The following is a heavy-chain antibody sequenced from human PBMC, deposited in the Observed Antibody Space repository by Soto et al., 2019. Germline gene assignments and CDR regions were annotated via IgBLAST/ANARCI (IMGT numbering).Heavy chain of an antibody. Sequence: GGSLRLSCAASGFTFSSHWMHWVRQAPGKGLMWVSHIKTDGSTTNYADSVKGRFTISRDNTKNTLYLQMNSLRAEDTAVYYCARDYVSGSSDSWGAGTLVTVSS. CDR1: GFTFSSHW. D-gene: IGHD3-16*01. CDR3: ARDYVSGSSDS. J-gene: IGHJ4*02. CDR2: IKTDGSTT. V-gene: IGHV3-74*01.